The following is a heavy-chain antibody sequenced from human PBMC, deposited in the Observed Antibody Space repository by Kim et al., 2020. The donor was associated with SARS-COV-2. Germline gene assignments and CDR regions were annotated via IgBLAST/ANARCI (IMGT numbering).Heavy chain of an antibody. Sequence: GGSLRLSCAASRFNFGIYAMSWFRQAPGKGLEWVSSISGSGSGGSIYYADSGKGRFTISRDNSKNTLYLQMNSLRDEDTASYYCTRGGYGSGTYYNVPTYWGQGTLVTVSS. CDR2: ISGSGSGGSI. J-gene: IGHJ4*02. CDR3: TRGGYGSGTYYNVPTY. D-gene: IGHD3-10*01. V-gene: IGHV3-23*01. CDR1: RFNFGIYA.